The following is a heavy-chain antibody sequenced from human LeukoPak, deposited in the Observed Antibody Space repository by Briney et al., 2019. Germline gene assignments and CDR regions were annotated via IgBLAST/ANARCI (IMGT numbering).Heavy chain of an antibody. J-gene: IGHJ4*02. Sequence: GGSLRLSCAASGLTSSSDCMSWVRQAPGKGLEWVSNIKQDESEKYYVDSVKGRFTISRENAKNSLYLQMNSLRAEDTAVYYCARDRYISRSWGYDFDYWGQGTLVTVSS. CDR2: IKQDESEK. D-gene: IGHD6-13*01. V-gene: IGHV3-7*01. CDR1: GLTSSSDC. CDR3: ARDRYISRSWGYDFDY.